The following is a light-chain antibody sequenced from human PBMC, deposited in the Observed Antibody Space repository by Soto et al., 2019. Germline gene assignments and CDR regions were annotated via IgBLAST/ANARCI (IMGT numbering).Light chain of an antibody. Sequence: AIRMTQSPSSLSASTGDRVTITCRASQGISSYLAWYQQKPGKAPKLLIYAASTLQSGVPSRFSGSGSGTDVTLTISCLQSEDCATYYCQQYYSYPLTFGGGTKVEIK. CDR3: QQYYSYPLT. J-gene: IGKJ4*01. CDR2: AAS. V-gene: IGKV1-8*01. CDR1: QGISSY.